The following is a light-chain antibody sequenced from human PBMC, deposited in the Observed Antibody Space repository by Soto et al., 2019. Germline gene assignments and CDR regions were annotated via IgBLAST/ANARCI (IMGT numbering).Light chain of an antibody. J-gene: IGLJ1*01. V-gene: IGLV2-11*01. Sequence: QSALAQPRSVSGSPGQSVTISCTGTSSDVGGYNYVSWYQQHPGKAPKLMIYDVSKRPSGVPDRFSGSKSGNTASLTISGLQAEDEGDYYCCSYAGSLYVFGTGTKV. CDR1: SSDVGGYNY. CDR2: DVS. CDR3: CSYAGSLYV.